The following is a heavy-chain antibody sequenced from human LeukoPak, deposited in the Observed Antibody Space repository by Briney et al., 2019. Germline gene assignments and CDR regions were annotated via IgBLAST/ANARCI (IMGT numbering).Heavy chain of an antibody. V-gene: IGHV1-2*02. J-gene: IGHJ5*02. CDR2: INPNSGST. CDR3: AREAAAGSNWFDP. CDR1: GYTFTGYY. D-gene: IGHD6-13*01. Sequence: GASVKVSCKASGYTFTGYYMHWVRQAPGQGLEWMGWINPNSGSTNYAQKFQGRVTMTRDTSISTAYMELSRLRSDDTAVYYCAREAAAGSNWFDPWGQGTLVTVSS.